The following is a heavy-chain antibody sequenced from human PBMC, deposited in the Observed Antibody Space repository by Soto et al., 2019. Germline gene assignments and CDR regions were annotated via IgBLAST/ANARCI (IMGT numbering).Heavy chain of an antibody. J-gene: IGHJ6*02. CDR3: ARGTRVRGVIITYYGMDV. Sequence: QVQLQQWGEGLLKPSETLSLTCAVYGGSFSGYYWSWIRQPPGKGLEWIGEINHSGSTNYNPSLKSRVTISVDTSKNQFSLKLSSVTAADTAVYYCARGTRVRGVIITYYGMDVWGQGTTVTVSS. D-gene: IGHD3-10*01. CDR2: INHSGST. V-gene: IGHV4-34*01. CDR1: GGSFSGYY.